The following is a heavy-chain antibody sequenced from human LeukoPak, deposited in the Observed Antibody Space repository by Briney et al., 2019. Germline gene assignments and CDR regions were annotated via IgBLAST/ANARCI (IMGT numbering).Heavy chain of an antibody. Sequence: GGSLRLSCAASGFTFSSYGMHWVRQAPGKGLEWVAVIWYDGSNKYYADSVKGRFTISRDNSKNTLYPQMNSLRAEDTAVYYCARECIAPGVYFDLWGRGTLVTVSS. CDR1: GFTFSSYG. V-gene: IGHV3-33*01. CDR3: ARECIAPGVYFDL. D-gene: IGHD6-13*01. CDR2: IWYDGSNK. J-gene: IGHJ2*01.